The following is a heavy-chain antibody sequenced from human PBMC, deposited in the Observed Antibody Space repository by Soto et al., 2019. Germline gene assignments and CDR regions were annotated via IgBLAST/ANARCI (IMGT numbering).Heavy chain of an antibody. D-gene: IGHD4-17*01. CDR2: TFYSGAT. J-gene: IGHJ5*02. CDR1: GGSISSGGYY. CDR3: ARVQPYDYGANTGWLDP. V-gene: IGHV4-31*03. Sequence: SETLSLTCTVCGGSISSGGYYWSWIRQHPGKGLEWIGYTFYSGATYYNPSLKSRTIISVDTSKNQFSLTLTSLTAADTAVYYCARVQPYDYGANTGWLDPWGQGTLVTVSS.